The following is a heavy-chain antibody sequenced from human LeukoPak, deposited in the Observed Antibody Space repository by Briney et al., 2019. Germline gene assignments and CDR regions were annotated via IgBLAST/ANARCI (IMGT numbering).Heavy chain of an antibody. V-gene: IGHV4-59*08. J-gene: IGHJ4*02. CDR3: ARHPALRFLEWLSVFDY. CDR2: IYYSGST. D-gene: IGHD3-3*01. Sequence: PSETLSLTCTVSGGSISSYYWSWIRQPPRKGLEWIGYIYYSGSTNYNPSLKSRVTISVDTSKNQFSLKLSSVTAADTAVYYCARHPALRFLEWLSVFDYWGQGTLVTVSS. CDR1: GGSISSYY.